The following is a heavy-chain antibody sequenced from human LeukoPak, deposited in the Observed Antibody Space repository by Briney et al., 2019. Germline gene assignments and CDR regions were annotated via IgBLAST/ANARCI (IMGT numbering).Heavy chain of an antibody. CDR3: AREGGSNYYYYMDV. D-gene: IGHD3-16*01. Sequence: AGGSLRLSCAASEFTFSTYWMTWVRQAPGKGLEWVADIKQDGSEKYYVDSVKGRFTISRDNAKSSLYLQMNSLRAEDTAVYYCAREGGSNYYYYMDVWGKGTTVTVSS. CDR2: IKQDGSEK. CDR1: EFTFSTYW. V-gene: IGHV3-7*01. J-gene: IGHJ6*03.